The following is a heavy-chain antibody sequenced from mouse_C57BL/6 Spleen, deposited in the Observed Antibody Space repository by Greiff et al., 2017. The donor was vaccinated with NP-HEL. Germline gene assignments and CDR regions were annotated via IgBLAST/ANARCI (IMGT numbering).Heavy chain of an antibody. CDR3: ACGYGSSLFAY. V-gene: IGHV1-85*01. J-gene: IGHJ3*01. D-gene: IGHD1-1*01. CDR1: GYTFTSYD. CDR2: IYPRDGST. Sequence: QVQLQQSGPELVKPGASVKLSCKASGYTFTSYDINWVKQRPGQGLEWIGWIYPRDGSTKYNEKFKGKATLTVDTSSSTAYMELHSLTSEDSAVYFCACGYGSSLFAYWGQGTLVTVSA.